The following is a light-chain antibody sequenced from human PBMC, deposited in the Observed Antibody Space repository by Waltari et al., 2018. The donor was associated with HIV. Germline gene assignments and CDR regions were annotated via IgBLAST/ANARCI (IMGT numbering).Light chain of an antibody. CDR3: SSYTGRDIRVV. V-gene: IGLV2-8*01. CDR1: DSDIGSYNY. Sequence: QSALTQPPSASGSPGQSVTISCTGSDSDIGSYNYVSWYQQHPGKAPKLMIYEVNKWPSGVPDRFSGAKSGSVASLTVSGLQADDEADYYCSSYTGRDIRVVFGGGTKLTVL. J-gene: IGLJ2*01. CDR2: EVN.